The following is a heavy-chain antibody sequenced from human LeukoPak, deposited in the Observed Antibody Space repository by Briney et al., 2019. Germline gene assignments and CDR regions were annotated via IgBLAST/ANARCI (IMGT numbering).Heavy chain of an antibody. V-gene: IGHV3-33*08. D-gene: IGHD3-22*01. J-gene: IGHJ3*02. Sequence: SGGSLRLSCAASGFTFSSYGMHWVRQAPGKGLEWVAVIWSDGSNKYYADSVKGRFTISRDNSENTLYLQMNSLRAEDTAVYYCARGNSGYYYAFDIWGQGTMVTVSS. CDR3: ARGNSGYYYAFDI. CDR2: IWSDGSNK. CDR1: GFTFSSYG.